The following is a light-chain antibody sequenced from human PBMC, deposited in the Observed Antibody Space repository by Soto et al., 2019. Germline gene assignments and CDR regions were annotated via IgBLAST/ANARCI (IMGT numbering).Light chain of an antibody. V-gene: IGKV3-11*01. CDR1: QTVNSNY. Sequence: EIVLTQSPGTLSLSPGERATLSFRASQTVNSNYLAWYQQKPGQAPRLLIYDASNRATGIPARFSGSGSGTDFTLTISSLEPEDFAVYFCQQRSNWPLTFGQGTRLEIK. J-gene: IGKJ5*01. CDR2: DAS. CDR3: QQRSNWPLT.